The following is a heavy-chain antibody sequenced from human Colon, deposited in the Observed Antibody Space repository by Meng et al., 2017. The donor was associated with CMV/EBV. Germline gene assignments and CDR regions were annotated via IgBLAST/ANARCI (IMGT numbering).Heavy chain of an antibody. V-gene: IGHV3-21*01. J-gene: IGHJ4*02. Sequence: EVQLVESGGXLVKPGGSLXLSCAASGFTFSSYSINWVRQAPGKGLEWVSSISSGGDYIYYADSVKGRFTISRDNAKNSLYLQMNSLRAEDTSVYYCARGARIAAIGGFYYYDYWGQGTLVTVSS. CDR2: ISSGGDYI. CDR3: ARGARIAAIGGFYYYDY. CDR1: GFTFSSYS. D-gene: IGHD6-13*01.